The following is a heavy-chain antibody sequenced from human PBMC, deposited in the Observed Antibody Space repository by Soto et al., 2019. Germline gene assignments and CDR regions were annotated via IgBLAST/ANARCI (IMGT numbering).Heavy chain of an antibody. CDR2: IIRDGSST. D-gene: IGHD6-13*01. J-gene: IGHJ6*02. Sequence: EVQLVESRGGLVQPGGSLRLACAASGFTFSSYWMHWVRQAPGKGLVWISRIIRDGSSTNYADSVKGRFTISRDNAKNTLYLEINSLRADDTAVYFCGRGGSGIYGMDIWGQGTTVIVSS. CDR3: GRGGSGIYGMDI. CDR1: GFTFSSYW. V-gene: IGHV3-74*01.